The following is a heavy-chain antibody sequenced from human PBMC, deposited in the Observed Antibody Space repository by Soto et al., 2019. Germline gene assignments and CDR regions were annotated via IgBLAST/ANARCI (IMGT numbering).Heavy chain of an antibody. CDR2: ISSSSSTI. V-gene: IGHV3-48*02. CDR1: GFTFSSYS. CDR3: ARDLRYSGGHYYYGMDV. D-gene: IGHD1-26*01. Sequence: GGSLRLSCAASGFTFSSYSMNWVRQAPGKGLEWVSYISSSSSTIYYADSVKGRFTISRDNAKNSLYLQMNSLRDEDTAVYYCARDLRYSGGHYYYGMDVWGQGTTVTVSS. J-gene: IGHJ6*02.